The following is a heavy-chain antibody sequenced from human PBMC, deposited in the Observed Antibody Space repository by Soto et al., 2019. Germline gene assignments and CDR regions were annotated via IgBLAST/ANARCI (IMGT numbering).Heavy chain of an antibody. CDR1: GFTFSNAW. Sequence: GGSLRLSCAASGFTFSNAWMNWVRQAPGKGLEWVGRIKSKTDGGTTDYAAPVKGRFTISRDDSKNTLYLQMNSLKTEDTAVYYCTTGELYYDFWSGYLAPFDYWGQGTLVTVSS. J-gene: IGHJ4*02. CDR3: TTGELYYDFWSGYLAPFDY. D-gene: IGHD3-3*01. CDR2: IKSKTDGGTT. V-gene: IGHV3-15*07.